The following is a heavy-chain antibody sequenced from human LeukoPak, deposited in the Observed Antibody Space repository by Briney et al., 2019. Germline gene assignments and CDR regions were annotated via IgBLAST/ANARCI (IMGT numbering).Heavy chain of an antibody. CDR3: ARYSGTYGWLDP. J-gene: IGHJ5*02. D-gene: IGHD1-26*01. Sequence: PGGSLRLSCAASGFTFSNYWMTWVRQAPGKGLEWVANIKQGGNEKNFVDSVKGRFTISRDNAKNSLHLQMNSLRAEDTAVYYCARYSGTYGWLDPWGQGTLVTVSS. CDR1: GFTFSNYW. V-gene: IGHV3-7*01. CDR2: IKQGGNEK.